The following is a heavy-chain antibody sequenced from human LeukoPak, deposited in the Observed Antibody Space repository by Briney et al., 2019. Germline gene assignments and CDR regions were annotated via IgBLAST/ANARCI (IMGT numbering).Heavy chain of an antibody. D-gene: IGHD7-27*01. J-gene: IGHJ4*02. CDR2: ISDSSGSST. Sequence: PGGSLRLSCAASGFTFSSHDMNWVRQAPGKGLEWVSYISDSSGSSTLYADSVKGRFIISRDNAKNSLYLQMNSLRAEDTAVYYCARDWIPTGDGLGYWGQGTLVTVSS. CDR3: ARDWIPTGDGLGY. V-gene: IGHV3-48*01. CDR1: GFTFSSHD.